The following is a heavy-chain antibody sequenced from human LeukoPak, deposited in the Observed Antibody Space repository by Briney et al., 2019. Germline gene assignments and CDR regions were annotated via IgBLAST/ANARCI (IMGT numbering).Heavy chain of an antibody. CDR3: AEDSSMSDC. D-gene: IGHD6-13*01. V-gene: IGHV3-30*02. J-gene: IGHJ4*02. CDR1: GLTFSSYG. CDR2: IRYDGNDK. Sequence: PGGSLRLSCAASGLTFSSYGMHWVRQAPGKGLEWVAFIRYDGNDKYYADSVKGRVTVSRDNSKNTLYLQMNSLRAEDTAVYYCAEDSSMSDCWGQGTLVTVSS.